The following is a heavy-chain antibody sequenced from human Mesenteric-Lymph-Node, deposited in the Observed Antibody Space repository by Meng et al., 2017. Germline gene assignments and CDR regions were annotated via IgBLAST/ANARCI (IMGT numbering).Heavy chain of an antibody. CDR3: ARDPYATGWAG. D-gene: IGHD6-19*01. J-gene: IGHJ4*02. CDR1: GGSISSSNW. Sequence: QVQLQASGPGLVKPSGTLALTCAVSGGSISSSNWWSWVRQPPGKGLEWIGEIYHSGGTNYNPSLRGRVTISLDKSKNQFSLTLRSVTAADTAVYYCARDPYATGWAGWGQGTLVTVSS. V-gene: IGHV4-4*02. CDR2: IYHSGGT.